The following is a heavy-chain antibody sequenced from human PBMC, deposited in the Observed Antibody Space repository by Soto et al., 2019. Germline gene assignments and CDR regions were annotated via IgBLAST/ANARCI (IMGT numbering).Heavy chain of an antibody. D-gene: IGHD3-3*01. V-gene: IGHV4-59*01. CDR1: GGSISSYY. CDR3: ARGNAYYDFWSGVANDAFDI. CDR2: IYYSGST. J-gene: IGHJ3*02. Sequence: SETLSLTCTVSGGSISSYYWSWIRQPPGKGLEWIGYIYYSGSTNYNPSLKSRVTISVDTSKNQFSLKLSSVTAADTAVYYCARGNAYYDFWSGVANDAFDIWGQGTMVTVSS.